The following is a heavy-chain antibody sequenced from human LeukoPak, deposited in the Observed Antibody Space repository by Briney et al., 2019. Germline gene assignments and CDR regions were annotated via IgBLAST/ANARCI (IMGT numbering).Heavy chain of an antibody. J-gene: IGHJ3*02. Sequence: PGGSLRLSCAASGFTISDYWMSWVRQAPGKGQELVGNIKKDGTEKNYLDSVKGRFTISRDNAKNSLYLQMNSLRDEDKAVYYCARGDFYGSGTSFIDAFDIWGKGTLVTVSS. D-gene: IGHD3-10*01. V-gene: IGHV3-7*01. CDR3: ARGDFYGSGTSFIDAFDI. CDR2: IKKDGTEK. CDR1: GFTISDYW.